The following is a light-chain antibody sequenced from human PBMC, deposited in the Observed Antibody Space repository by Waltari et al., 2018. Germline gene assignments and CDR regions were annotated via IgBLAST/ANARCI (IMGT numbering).Light chain of an antibody. CDR3: QQYDNYWT. CDR1: QSITNW. J-gene: IGKJ1*01. CDR2: RAS. V-gene: IGKV1-5*03. Sequence: DIQITQSPSTLSASVGDSVTITCRASQSITNWLAWYQKKPGKAPKLLIYRASNLESGVPSRFSGSGSGTEFTLTISSLQPDDFATYYCQQYDNYWTFGQGTKVEIK.